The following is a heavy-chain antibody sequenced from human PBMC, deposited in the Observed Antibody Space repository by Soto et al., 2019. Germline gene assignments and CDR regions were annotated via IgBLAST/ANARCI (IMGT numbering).Heavy chain of an antibody. V-gene: IGHV5-10-1*01. D-gene: IGHD2-2*01. CDR3: ARHFSSFATEQNY. J-gene: IGHJ4*01. CDR2: IDPTESYS. Sequence: GESLKLSCQGSGYSFSSYWISWVRQKPGKGLEWMGKIDPTESYSFYSPSFRGHVTFSVDTSISTAYLQWTSLQASDTAMYYCARHFSSFATEQNYWGQGTQVTVSS. CDR1: GYSFSSYW.